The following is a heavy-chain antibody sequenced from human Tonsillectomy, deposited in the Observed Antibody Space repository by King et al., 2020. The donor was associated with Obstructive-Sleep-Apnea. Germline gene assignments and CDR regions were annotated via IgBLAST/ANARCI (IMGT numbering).Heavy chain of an antibody. CDR3: ARLVEDGHSFGRLDY. CDR1: GYTFSKYW. V-gene: IGHV5-51*01. D-gene: IGHD3-3*01. Sequence: VQLVESGAEGKKPGESLKLSCKGSGYTFSKYWIGWVRQVPGKGLEWMGMIYPGDSDTRNSPSFEGQVTISVDKSVSTAYLQWSSLKASDTAIYYCARLVEDGHSFGRLDYWGQGTLVIVSS. J-gene: IGHJ4*02. CDR2: IYPGDSDT.